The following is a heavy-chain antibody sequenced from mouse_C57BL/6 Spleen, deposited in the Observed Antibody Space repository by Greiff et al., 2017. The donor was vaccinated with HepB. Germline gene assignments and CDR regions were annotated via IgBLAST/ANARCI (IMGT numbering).Heavy chain of an antibody. CDR1: GFNIKDYY. CDR3: ARKDGYYFLGY. V-gene: IGHV14-2*01. CDR2: IDPEDGET. J-gene: IGHJ2*01. Sequence: VQLQQSGAELVKPGASVKLSCTASGFNIKDYYMHWVKQRTEQGLEWIGRIDPEDGETKYAPKFQGKATITADTSSNTANLQLSSLTSEDTAVYYCARKDGYYFLGYWGQGTTLTVSS. D-gene: IGHD2-3*01.